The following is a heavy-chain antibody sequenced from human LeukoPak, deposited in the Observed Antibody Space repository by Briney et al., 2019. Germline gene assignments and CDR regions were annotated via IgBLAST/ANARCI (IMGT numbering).Heavy chain of an antibody. D-gene: IGHD2-8*01. J-gene: IGHJ4*02. CDR2: ISSSSSTI. Sequence: PGGSLRLSCAASGFTFSSYSMNWVRQAPGKGLEWVSYISSSSSTIYYADSVKGRFTISRDNAKNSLYLQMNSLRAEDTAVYYCASSPLLYEFDYWSQGTLVTVSS. V-gene: IGHV3-48*04. CDR1: GFTFSSYS. CDR3: ASSPLLYEFDY.